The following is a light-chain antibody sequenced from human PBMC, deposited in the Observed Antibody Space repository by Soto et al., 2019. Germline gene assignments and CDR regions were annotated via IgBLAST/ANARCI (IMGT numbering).Light chain of an antibody. CDR2: DVS. Sequence: QSALTQRRSVSGSPGQSVTISCTGTSSDVGCYNYVSWYQQHPGKAPKLMIYDVSKRPSGVPDRFSGSKSGNTASLTISGLQAEDEADYYCCSYAGSYTWVFGGGTKLTVL. CDR1: SSDVGCYNY. V-gene: IGLV2-11*01. CDR3: CSYAGSYTWV. J-gene: IGLJ3*02.